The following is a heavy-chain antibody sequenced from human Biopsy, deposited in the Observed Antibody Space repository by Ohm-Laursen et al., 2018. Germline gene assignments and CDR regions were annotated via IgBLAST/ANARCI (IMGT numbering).Heavy chain of an antibody. CDR2: IYSSGGS. CDR3: ARTPGKAVAGRRLDL. CDR1: GGSTNDYF. J-gene: IGHJ2*01. V-gene: IGHV4-4*07. D-gene: IGHD6-19*01. Sequence: SETLSLTCSVSGGSTNDYFWSWIRQPAGETLEWIGRIYSSGGSSYNPSLKSRISMSMDTSNNQFSLTLTSVTAADTAVYYCARTPGKAVAGRRLDLWGRGTLVTVSS.